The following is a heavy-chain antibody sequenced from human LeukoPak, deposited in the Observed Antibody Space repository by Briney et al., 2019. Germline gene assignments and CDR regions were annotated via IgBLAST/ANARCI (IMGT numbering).Heavy chain of an antibody. D-gene: IGHD3-10*01. CDR3: ARDRGRGDYFDY. J-gene: IGHJ4*02. CDR2: INPSGGST. Sequence: ASVKVSCKASGYTFTSYYMHWVRQAPGQGLEWMGIINPSGGSTSYAQKFQGRVTMTRDTSTSTVNMELSSLRSEDTAVYYCARDRGRGDYFDYWGQGTLVTVSS. CDR1: GYTFTSYY. V-gene: IGHV1-46*01.